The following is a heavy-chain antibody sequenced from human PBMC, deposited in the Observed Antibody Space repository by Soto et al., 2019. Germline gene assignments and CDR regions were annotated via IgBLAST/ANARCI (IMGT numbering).Heavy chain of an antibody. CDR3: ARDGSGDIVVVPAAQGGFDY. CDR2: ISAYNGNT. CDR1: GYTFTSYG. Sequence: ASVKVSCKASGYTFTSYGISWVRQAPGQGLEWMGWISAYNGNTNYAQKLQGRVTMTTDTSTSTAYMELRSLRSDDTAVYYCARDGSGDIVVVPAAQGGFDYWGQGTLVTVSS. D-gene: IGHD2-2*01. J-gene: IGHJ4*02. V-gene: IGHV1-18*01.